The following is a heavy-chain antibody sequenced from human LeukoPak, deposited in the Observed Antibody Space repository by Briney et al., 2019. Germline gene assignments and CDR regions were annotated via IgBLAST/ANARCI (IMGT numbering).Heavy chain of an antibody. V-gene: IGHV3-53*01. J-gene: IGHJ6*04. CDR2: IYSGGAT. Sequence: GGSLRLSCAASGFTGNSNYIHWVRQAPGKGLEGVSVIYSGGATLYAHSVKGRFTISRDISRNTVFLQMNSVRAEDTALYHCARGMVRSYYGLDVWGEGTTVIVSS. CDR3: ARGMVRSYYGLDV. CDR1: GFTGNSNY. D-gene: IGHD3-10*01.